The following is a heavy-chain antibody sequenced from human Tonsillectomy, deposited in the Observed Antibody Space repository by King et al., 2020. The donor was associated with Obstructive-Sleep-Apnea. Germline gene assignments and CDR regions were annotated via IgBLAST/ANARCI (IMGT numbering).Heavy chain of an antibody. Sequence: VQLVESGGGLLQPGGSLRLSCAASGLPFSSYSISWFRQAPGKGLEWVSACSGSGGSTYYADSVKGRFPISRDNSKNTLYLQMNSLRAEDTAVYYCAKDLSTRIVGATAAFDYWGQGTLVTVSS. J-gene: IGHJ4*02. CDR2: CSGSGGST. CDR1: GLPFSSYS. V-gene: IGHV3-23*04. CDR3: AKDLSTRIVGATAAFDY. D-gene: IGHD1-26*01.